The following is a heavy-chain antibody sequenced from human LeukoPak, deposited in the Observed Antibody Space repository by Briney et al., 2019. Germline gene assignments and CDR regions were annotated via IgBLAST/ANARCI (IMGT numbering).Heavy chain of an antibody. CDR2: ISYDGSKK. Sequence: QPGGSLRLSCAVSGFTFSSYAMSWVRQAPGKGLEWVAVISYDGSKKYYADSVKGRFTISRDSSKNMLYLQMNSLRVEDTAVYYCAKGFSSGPWDACDIWGQGTMVTVSS. CDR1: GFTFSSYA. CDR3: AKGFSSGPWDACDI. D-gene: IGHD3-22*01. J-gene: IGHJ3*02. V-gene: IGHV3-30*18.